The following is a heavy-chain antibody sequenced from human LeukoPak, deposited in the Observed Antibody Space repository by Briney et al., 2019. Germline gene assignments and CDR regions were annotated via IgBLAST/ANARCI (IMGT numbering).Heavy chain of an antibody. D-gene: IGHD1-26*01. CDR2: ISYSGTT. CDR3: ARDPGAGDFDY. Sequence: PPETLSLTCSVSAVSISTYYWSWIRQPPGKGLEWIGYISYSGTTNYNPSLKSRVTISVDTSKNQFSLKLSSVTAADTAVYYCARDPGAGDFDYWGQGTLVTVSS. V-gene: IGHV4-59*01. J-gene: IGHJ4*02. CDR1: AVSISTYY.